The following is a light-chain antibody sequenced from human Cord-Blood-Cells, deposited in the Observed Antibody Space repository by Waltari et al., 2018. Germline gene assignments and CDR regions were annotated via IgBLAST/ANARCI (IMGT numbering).Light chain of an antibody. CDR3: QVWDSSSDHVV. V-gene: IGLV3-21*04. CDR1: NIGSKS. Sequence: SYVLPQPPSVSVAPGKTARIPCGGNNIGSKSVHWYQQKPGQAPVLVIYYDSDRPSGIPERFSGSNSGNTATLTISRVEAGDEADYYCQVWDSSSDHVVFGGGTKLTVL. CDR2: YDS. J-gene: IGLJ2*01.